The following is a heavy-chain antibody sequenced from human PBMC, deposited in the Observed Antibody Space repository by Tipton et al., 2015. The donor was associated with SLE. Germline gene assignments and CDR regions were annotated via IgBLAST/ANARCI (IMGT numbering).Heavy chain of an antibody. CDR2: IFYRGNS. V-gene: IGHV4-59*01. CDR1: NGSISNYY. J-gene: IGHJ4*02. Sequence: TLSLTCAVSNGSISNYYWTWIRQPPGKGLEWIGYIFYRGNSNYNPSLKGRVTTSVDMSKNQFSLRLRSVSAADTAVYYCARGRDGYIYWGQGALVTVSP. D-gene: IGHD5-24*01. CDR3: ARGRDGYIY.